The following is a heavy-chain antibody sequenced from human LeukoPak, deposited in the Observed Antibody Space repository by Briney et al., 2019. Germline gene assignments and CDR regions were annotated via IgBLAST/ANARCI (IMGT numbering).Heavy chain of an antibody. CDR3: AKGPAPYYYGSSGYLGYFDY. D-gene: IGHD3-22*01. V-gene: IGHV3-23*01. CDR1: GFTFSSYA. Sequence: PGGSLRLSCAASGFTFSSYAMSWVRQAPGKGLEWVSAISGSGGSTYYADSVKGRFTISRDNSKNTLYLQMNSLRAEDTAVYYCAKGPAPYYYGSSGYLGYFDYWGQGTLVTVSS. CDR2: ISGSGGST. J-gene: IGHJ4*02.